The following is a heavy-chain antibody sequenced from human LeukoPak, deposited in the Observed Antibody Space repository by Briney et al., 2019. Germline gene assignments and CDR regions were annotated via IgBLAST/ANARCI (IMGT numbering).Heavy chain of an antibody. CDR3: AVDFDY. V-gene: IGHV3-48*01. CDR2: INSDSTT. Sequence: GGSLRLSCVASGSSFSTYAMNWARQAPGKGLEWVSFINSDSTTDYADSVKGRFTISRDNAKNSLYLQMNSLRAEDTAMYYCAVDFDYWGQGILVTVSS. J-gene: IGHJ4*02. CDR1: GSSFSTYA.